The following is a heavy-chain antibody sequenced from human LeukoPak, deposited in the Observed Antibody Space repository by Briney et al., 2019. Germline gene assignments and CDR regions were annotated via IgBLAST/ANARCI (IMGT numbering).Heavy chain of an antibody. D-gene: IGHD3-16*01. V-gene: IGHV3-30*02. CDR1: GFTFSSYA. J-gene: IGHJ4*02. CDR3: ANHALGGGIYGENY. CDR2: IRNDGSDK. Sequence: GGSLRLSCAASGFTFSSYAMSWVRQAPGKGLEWVTFIRNDGSDKYYTASVRGRFTISRDNSQSTVFLQMNSLRVEDTALYYCANHALGGGIYGENYGGRGPWATVP.